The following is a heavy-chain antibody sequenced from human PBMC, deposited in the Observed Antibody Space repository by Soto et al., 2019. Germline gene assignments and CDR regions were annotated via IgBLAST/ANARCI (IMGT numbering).Heavy chain of an antibody. CDR1: GFTFSNAW. J-gene: IGHJ4*02. CDR2: IKSKTDGGTT. Sequence: GGSLRLSCAASGFTFSNAWMSWVRQAPGKGLEWVGRIKSKTDGGTTDYAAPVKGRFTISRDDSKNTLYLQMNSLKTEDTAVYYCTTEKGYCTNGVCYKIDYWGQGTLVTVSS. V-gene: IGHV3-15*01. D-gene: IGHD2-8*01. CDR3: TTEKGYCTNGVCYKIDY.